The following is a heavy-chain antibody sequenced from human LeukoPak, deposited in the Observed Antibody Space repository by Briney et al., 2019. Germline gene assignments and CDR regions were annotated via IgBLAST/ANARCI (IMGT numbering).Heavy chain of an antibody. J-gene: IGHJ5*02. Sequence: SGPTLVNPTQTLTLTCTFSGFSLSTSGVGVGWIRQPPGKALEWLALIYWNDDKRYSPSLKSRLTITKDTSKNQVVLTMTNMDPVDTATYYCAHSEPLTLLWFGGNWFDPWGQGTLVTVSS. CDR2: IYWNDDK. CDR1: GFSLSTSGVG. D-gene: IGHD3-10*01. CDR3: AHSEPLTLLWFGGNWFDP. V-gene: IGHV2-5*01.